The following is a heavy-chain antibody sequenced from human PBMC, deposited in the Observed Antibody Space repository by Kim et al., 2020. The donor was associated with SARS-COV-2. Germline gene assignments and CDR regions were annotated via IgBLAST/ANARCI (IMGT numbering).Heavy chain of an antibody. CDR1: GFTFGDYA. Sequence: GGSLRLSCTASGFTFGDYAMSWFRQAPGKGLEWVGFIRSKAYGGTTEYAASVKGRFTIARDDSKSIAYLQMNSLKTEDTAVYYCTRDLTRLLNILDYWGQGTLGTVSS. J-gene: IGHJ4*02. V-gene: IGHV3-49*03. CDR3: TRDLTRLLNILDY. CDR2: IRSKAYGGTT. D-gene: IGHD5-12*01.